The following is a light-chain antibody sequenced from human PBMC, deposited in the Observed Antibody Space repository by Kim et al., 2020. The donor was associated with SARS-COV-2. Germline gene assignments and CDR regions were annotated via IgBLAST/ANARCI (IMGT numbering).Light chain of an antibody. Sequence: GQSLSISCSGTTADIGGYNSVAWYQHHPGKAPHLIIFDVTYRPSGVSTRFSGAKSGNTASLTISELHPEDEADYYCSSYTRSTTWVFGGGTQLTVL. CDR3: SSYTRSTTWV. CDR1: TADIGGYNS. CDR2: DVT. J-gene: IGLJ3*02. V-gene: IGLV2-14*03.